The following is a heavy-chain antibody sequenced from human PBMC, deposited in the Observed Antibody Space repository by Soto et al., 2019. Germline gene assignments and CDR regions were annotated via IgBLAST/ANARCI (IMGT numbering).Heavy chain of an antibody. J-gene: IGHJ3*02. CDR3: SRDLSYYLDSSDRPAAFDI. Sequence: QVQLVQSGAEVKKPGASVKVSCKASGYTFTNYGISWVRQAPGQGLEWMGWISAYNGDTNYAQKLQGRVTMTTDKSTSTAYMERRSLRSDDTAVYYCSRDLSYYLDSSDRPAAFDIWGRWTMVTVSS. D-gene: IGHD3-22*01. CDR1: GYTFTNYG. V-gene: IGHV1-18*04. CDR2: ISAYNGDT.